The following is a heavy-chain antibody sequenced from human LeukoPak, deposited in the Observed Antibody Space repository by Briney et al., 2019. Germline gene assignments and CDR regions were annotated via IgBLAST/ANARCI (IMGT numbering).Heavy chain of an antibody. D-gene: IGHD6-6*01. V-gene: IGHV3-21*01. Sequence: PGGSLRLSCAASGFTFSSYSMNWVRQAPGKGLEWVSSISSSSSYIYYADSVKGRFTISGDNAKNSLYLQMNSLRAEDTAVYYCARDAGTMTAARPRYYYYMDVWGKGTTVTVSS. CDR2: ISSSSSYI. CDR3: ARDAGTMTAARPRYYYYMDV. CDR1: GFTFSSYS. J-gene: IGHJ6*03.